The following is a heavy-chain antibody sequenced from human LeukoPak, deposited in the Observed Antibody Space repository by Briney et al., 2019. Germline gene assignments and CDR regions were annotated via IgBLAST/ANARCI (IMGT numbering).Heavy chain of an antibody. J-gene: IGHJ4*02. Sequence: GGSLRLSCAAFGFTFSSYDMSWVRQAPGKGLEWVSSLTTNSRYIYYADSVKGRFTLSRDNAKNSLFLQLNSLGAEDSAVYYCATGGHDFNPFYWWGQGTLVTVSS. CDR1: GFTFSSYD. CDR2: LTTNSRYI. CDR3: ATGGHDFNPFYW. V-gene: IGHV3-21*04. D-gene: IGHD2-21*02.